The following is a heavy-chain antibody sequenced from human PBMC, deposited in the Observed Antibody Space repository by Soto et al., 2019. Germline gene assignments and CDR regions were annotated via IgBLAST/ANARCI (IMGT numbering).Heavy chain of an antibody. CDR2: IYYSGST. CDR1: GGSISSYY. J-gene: IGHJ6*02. CDR3: ARAAMAVVVPAAVYYYGMDV. Sequence: PSETLSLTCTVSGGSISSYYWSWIRQPPGKGLEWIGYIYYSGSTNYNPSLKSRVTISVDTSKNQFSLKLSSVTAADTAVYYCARAAMAVVVPAAVYYYGMDVWGQGTTVTVSS. V-gene: IGHV4-59*01. D-gene: IGHD2-2*01.